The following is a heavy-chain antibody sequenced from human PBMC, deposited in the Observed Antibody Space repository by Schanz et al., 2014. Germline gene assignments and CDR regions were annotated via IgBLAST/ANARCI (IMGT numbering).Heavy chain of an antibody. CDR2: ITRQGTT. CDR1: GFTFTNYA. V-gene: IGHV3-23*04. D-gene: IGHD6-19*01. J-gene: IGHJ4*02. CDR3: ARGSQWLVMGMTNYFDY. Sequence: VQLVESGGGLVQPGGSLRLSCAASGFTFTNYAMTWVRQAPGKGLEWVSGITRQGTTYYADFVKGRFSISRDLSSNTLYLQMNSLRAEDTAVYYCARGSQWLVMGMTNYFDYWGQGSLVTVSS.